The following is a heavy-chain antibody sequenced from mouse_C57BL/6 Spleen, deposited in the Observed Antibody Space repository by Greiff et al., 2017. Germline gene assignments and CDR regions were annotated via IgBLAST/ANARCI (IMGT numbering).Heavy chain of an antibody. CDR1: GFNIKDYY. CDR3: AGGGSSGPFAY. V-gene: IGHV14-1*01. CDR2: IDPADGDT. Sequence: VQLQQSGAELVRPGASVKLSCTASGFNIKDYYMHWVKQRPEQGLEWIGRIDPADGDTEYAPKFQGKATMTADTSSNTAYLQLSSLTSEDTAVYYCAGGGSSGPFAYWGQGTLVTVSA. D-gene: IGHD3-2*02. J-gene: IGHJ3*01.